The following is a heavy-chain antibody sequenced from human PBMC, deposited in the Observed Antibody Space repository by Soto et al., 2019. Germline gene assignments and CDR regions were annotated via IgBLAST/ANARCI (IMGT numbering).Heavy chain of an antibody. CDR1: GVTVSSNY. V-gene: IGHV3-23*01. Sequence: GGSLRLSCAASGVTVSSNYMSWVRQAPGKGLEWVSVISGSDDSTYYADSVKGRFTISRDNSKNTLYLQMNSLRAEDTAVYHCAKRSSSSTFDYWGQGTLVTVSS. J-gene: IGHJ4*02. D-gene: IGHD6-6*01. CDR2: ISGSDDST. CDR3: AKRSSSSTFDY.